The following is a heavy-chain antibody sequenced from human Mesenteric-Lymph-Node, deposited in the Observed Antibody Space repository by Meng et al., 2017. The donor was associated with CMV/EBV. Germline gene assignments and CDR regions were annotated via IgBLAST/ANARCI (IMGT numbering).Heavy chain of an antibody. J-gene: IGHJ4*02. D-gene: IGHD2-2*01. V-gene: IGHV7-4-1*02. CDR3: ARPVGYCSDTSCYLAY. CDR2: INTDTGNP. Sequence: SGYPFTSYAMSWVRQAPGQGLEWMGWINTDTGNPTYAQDFTGRFVFSLDTSVSTAYLQISSLEAEDTAVYYCARPVGYCSDTSCYLAYWGQGTLVTVSS. CDR1: GYPFTSYA.